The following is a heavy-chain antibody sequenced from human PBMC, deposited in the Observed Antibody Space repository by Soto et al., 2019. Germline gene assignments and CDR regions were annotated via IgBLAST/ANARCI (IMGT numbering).Heavy chain of an antibody. CDR3: LTAWAENDYFDY. CDR2: IYHSGST. CDR1: GGSISSGGYS. D-gene: IGHD7-27*01. J-gene: IGHJ4*02. V-gene: IGHV4-30-2*01. Sequence: PSETLSLTCAVSGGSISSGGYSWSWIRQPPGKGLEWIGYIYHSGSTYYNPSLKSRVTISVDRSKNQFSLKLSSVTAADAAVYYCLTAWAENDYFDYWGQGTLVTVSS.